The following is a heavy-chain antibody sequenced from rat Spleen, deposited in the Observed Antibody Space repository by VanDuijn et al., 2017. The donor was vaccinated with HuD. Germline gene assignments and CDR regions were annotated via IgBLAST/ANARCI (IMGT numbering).Heavy chain of an antibody. V-gene: IGHV5-62*01. CDR2: VGSSSDT. CDR1: GFTFSSYG. D-gene: IGHD1-9*01. CDR3: ARDTHTMGISDY. J-gene: IGHJ2*01. Sequence: VQLVESGGGLVQPGKSLKLSCSASGFTFSSYGMHWIRQAPGKGLHWIAFVGSSSDTVYADAVKGRFTISRDNAKNTLYLQLDSLKSEDTAIYFCARDTHTMGISDYWGQRVMVTVSS.